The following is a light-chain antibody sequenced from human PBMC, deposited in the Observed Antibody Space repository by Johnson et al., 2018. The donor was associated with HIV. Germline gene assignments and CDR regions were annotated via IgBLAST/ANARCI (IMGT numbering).Light chain of an antibody. J-gene: IGLJ1*01. V-gene: IGLV1-51*01. CDR1: SSNIGNNY. CDR2: DTY. CDR3: GTWDSSLSAHYV. Sequence: QSVLTQPPSVSAAPGQKVTISCSGSSSNIGNNYVSWYQQLPGTAPKLLIYDTYKRFFEIPDRFSGSKSGTSATLGITGLQTGDEADYYCGTWDSSLSAHYVFGTGTKITVL.